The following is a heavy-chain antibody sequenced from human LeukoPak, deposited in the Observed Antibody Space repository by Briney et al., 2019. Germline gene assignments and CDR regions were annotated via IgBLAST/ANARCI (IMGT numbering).Heavy chain of an antibody. CDR3: ARVSVRSHNWFDP. CDR2: IYYSGST. D-gene: IGHD1-14*01. V-gene: IGHV4-59*01. CDR1: GGSISSYY. J-gene: IGHJ5*02. Sequence: SSETLSLTCTVSGGSISSYYWSWIRQPPGKGLEWIGYIYYSGSTNYNPSLKSRVTISVDTSKNQFSLKLSSATAADTAVYYCARVSVRSHNWFDPWGQGTLVTVSS.